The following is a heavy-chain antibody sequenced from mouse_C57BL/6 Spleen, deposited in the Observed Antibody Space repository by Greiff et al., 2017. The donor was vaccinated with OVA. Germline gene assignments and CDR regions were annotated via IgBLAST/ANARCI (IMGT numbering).Heavy chain of an antibody. CDR3: ARNLGRGYFDV. V-gene: IGHV1-69*01. D-gene: IGHD4-1*01. J-gene: IGHJ1*03. CDR1: GYTFTSYW. Sequence: QVQLQQPGAELVMPGASVKLSCKASGYTFTSYWMHWVKQRPGQGLEWIGEIDPSDSYTNYNQKFKGKSTLTVDKSSSTAYMQLSSLTSEDSAVYYCARNLGRGYFDVWGTGTTVTVSS. CDR2: IDPSDSYT.